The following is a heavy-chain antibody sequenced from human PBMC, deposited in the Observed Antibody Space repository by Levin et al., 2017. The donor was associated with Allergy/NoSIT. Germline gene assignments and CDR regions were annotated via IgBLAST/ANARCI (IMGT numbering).Heavy chain of an antibody. Sequence: LSLTCAASGFTFSSYSMNWVRQAPGKGLEWVSSISTSSSYIYYADSVKGRFTISRDNAKNSLYLQMNSLRAEDTAVYYCARVDTALWWFDPWGQGTLVTVSS. D-gene: IGHD5-18*01. J-gene: IGHJ5*02. CDR2: ISTSSSYI. CDR3: ARVDTALWWFDP. V-gene: IGHV3-21*01. CDR1: GFTFSSYS.